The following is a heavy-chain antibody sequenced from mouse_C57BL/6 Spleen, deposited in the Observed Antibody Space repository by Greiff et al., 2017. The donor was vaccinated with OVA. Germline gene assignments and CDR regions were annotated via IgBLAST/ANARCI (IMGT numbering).Heavy chain of an antibody. J-gene: IGHJ4*01. CDR2: INPNNGGT. V-gene: IGHV1-26*01. D-gene: IGHD2-12*01. Sequence: EVQLQQSGPELVKPGASVKISCKASGYTFTDYYMNWVKQSHGKSLEWIGDINPNNGGTSYNQKFKGKATLTVDKSSSTAYMERRSLTSEDSAVYYCAQSYDSHAMDYWGQGTSVTVSS. CDR3: AQSYDSHAMDY. CDR1: GYTFTDYY.